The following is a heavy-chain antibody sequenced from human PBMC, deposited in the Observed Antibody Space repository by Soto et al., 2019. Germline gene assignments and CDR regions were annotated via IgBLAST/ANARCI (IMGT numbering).Heavy chain of an antibody. D-gene: IGHD6-19*01. CDR1: GYSFISYG. CDR3: ARDQWTREHRRGGYSD. V-gene: IGHV1-18*04. Sequence: QVQLVQSGGEVKQPGASVKVSCKASGYSFISYGISWVRQAPGQGLEWMGWISGYNGNTKYAQKLQGRVTMPTDTSTSTVYMELRSLRSDDTAVYYCARDQWTREHRRGGYSDWGQGTLVTVSS. J-gene: IGHJ4*02. CDR2: ISGYNGNT.